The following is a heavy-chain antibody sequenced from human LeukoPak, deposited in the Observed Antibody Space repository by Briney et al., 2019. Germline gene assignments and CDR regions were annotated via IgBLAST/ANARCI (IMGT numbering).Heavy chain of an antibody. CDR1: GSTFSSYG. J-gene: IGHJ4*02. CDR3: AKALGGYHFDY. Sequence: PGGSLRLSCAASGSTFSSYGMSWVRQAPGKGLEWVSSISGSGGNTYYADSVKGRFTISRDNSKNTLFLHMNSLRAEDTAVYYCAKALGGYHFDYWGQGTLVTASS. V-gene: IGHV3-23*01. CDR2: ISGSGGNT. D-gene: IGHD3-16*01.